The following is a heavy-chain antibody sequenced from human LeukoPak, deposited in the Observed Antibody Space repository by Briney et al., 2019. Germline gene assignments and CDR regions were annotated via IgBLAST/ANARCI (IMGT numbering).Heavy chain of an antibody. CDR1: GFTVSSYS. D-gene: IGHD3-16*01. Sequence: GGSLRLSCAASGFTVSSYSMSWVRQAPGKGLEWVSAISSGSGGGTYYADSVKGRFTISRDNSKNTVYLQMSSLRAEDTAVYYCAKDYVRWGVPNRTSETFFDYWGQGTLVTVSS. J-gene: IGHJ4*02. CDR2: ISSGSGGGT. V-gene: IGHV3-23*01. CDR3: AKDYVRWGVPNRTSETFFDY.